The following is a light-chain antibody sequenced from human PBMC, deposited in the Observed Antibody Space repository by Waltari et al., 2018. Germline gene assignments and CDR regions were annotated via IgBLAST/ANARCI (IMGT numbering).Light chain of an antibody. V-gene: IGKV4-1*01. Sequence: DIVMTQSPDSLAVPLGERATLNCKSSQSVLHSPVNKDYLVCFQQRPGQPPKLLIYWASTRESGVPDRFSGSGSGTDFTLTISSLQAEDVAVYYCQKYHSPPYTFGQGTKLEIK. CDR2: WAS. J-gene: IGKJ2*01. CDR3: QKYHSPPYT. CDR1: QSVLHSPVNKDY.